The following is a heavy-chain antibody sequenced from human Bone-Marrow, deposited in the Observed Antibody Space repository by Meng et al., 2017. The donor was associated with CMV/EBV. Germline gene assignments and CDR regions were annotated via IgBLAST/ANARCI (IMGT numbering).Heavy chain of an antibody. CDR1: GFTFGSYA. Sequence: EAELVEAWGGLVQPGVSLRPSCAASGFTFGSYAMRWVRQAPGKGLEWVSAISGSGGSTYCADSVKGRFTISRDNSKNTLYLQMNSLRAEDTAVYYCAKHHLAVAAQATYWGQGTLVTVSS. V-gene: IGHV3-23*04. CDR3: AKHHLAVAAQATY. CDR2: ISGSGGST. J-gene: IGHJ4*02. D-gene: IGHD6-19*01.